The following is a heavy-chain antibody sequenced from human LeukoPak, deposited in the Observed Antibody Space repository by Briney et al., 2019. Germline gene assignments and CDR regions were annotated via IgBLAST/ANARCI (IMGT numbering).Heavy chain of an antibody. D-gene: IGHD5-18*01. CDR1: GFTFSSYG. V-gene: IGHV3-30*02. CDR3: AKGYSYGELGL. CDR2: IRYDGNSK. Sequence: GGSLRLSCAASGFTFSSYGMHWVRQAPGKGLEWVAFIRYDGNSKNHADSVKGRFTISRDDFKNTLYLQMSSLRAVDTAIYYCAKGYSYGELGLWGQGTLVTVSS. J-gene: IGHJ4*02.